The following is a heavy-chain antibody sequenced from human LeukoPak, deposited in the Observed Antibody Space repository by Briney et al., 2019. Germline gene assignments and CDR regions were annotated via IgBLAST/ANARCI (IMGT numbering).Heavy chain of an antibody. CDR3: ARGGGGYCSGGSCYTYYFDY. J-gene: IGHJ4*02. CDR1: GFTFDDYR. Sequence: GGSLRLSCAASGFTFDDYRMSWVRQAPGKGLEWVSGINWNGGSTGYADSAKGRFTISRDNAKNSLYLQMNSLRAEDTALYYCARGGGGYCSGGSCYTYYFDYWGQGTLVTVSS. V-gene: IGHV3-20*04. CDR2: INWNGGST. D-gene: IGHD2-15*01.